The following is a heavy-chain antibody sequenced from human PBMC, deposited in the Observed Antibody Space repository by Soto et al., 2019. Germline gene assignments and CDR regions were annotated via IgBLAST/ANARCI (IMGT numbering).Heavy chain of an antibody. D-gene: IGHD3-22*01. J-gene: IGHJ3*02. Sequence: GGSLGLSCAASGFTFSSYSMNWVRQAPGKGLEWVSYISSSSSTYYADSVKGRFTISRDNSKNTLYLQMNSLRAEDTAVYYCARDGITKIVAGNGDVLDIWGQGTIVTGS. CDR3: ARDGITKIVAGNGDVLDI. CDR1: GFTFSSYS. CDR2: ISSSSST. V-gene: IGHV3-48*01.